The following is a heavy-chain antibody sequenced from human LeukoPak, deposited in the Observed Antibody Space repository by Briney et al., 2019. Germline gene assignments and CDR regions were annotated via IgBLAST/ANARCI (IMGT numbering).Heavy chain of an antibody. V-gene: IGHV1-2*06. CDR2: INPNSGGT. CDR3: ARGTPEYSSFEDY. D-gene: IGHD6-6*01. Sequence: ASVKVSCKASGGTFSSYAISWVRQAPGQGLEWMGRINPNSGGTNYAQKFQGRVTMTRDTSISTAYMELSRLRSDDTAVYYCARGTPEYSSFEDYWGQGTLVTVSS. CDR1: GGTFSSYA. J-gene: IGHJ4*02.